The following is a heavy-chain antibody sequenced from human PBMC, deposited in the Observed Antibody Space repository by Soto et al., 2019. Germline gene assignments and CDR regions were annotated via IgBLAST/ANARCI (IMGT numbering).Heavy chain of an antibody. V-gene: IGHV4-39*01. Sequence: SETLSLTCTVSGGSISSSSYYWGWIRQPPGKGLEWIGSIYYSGSTYYNPPLKSRVTISVDTSKNQFSLKLSSVTAADTAVYYCARVKSGNYGDYYYYMDVWGKGTTVTVSS. CDR2: IYYSGST. CDR1: GGSISSSSYY. D-gene: IGHD4-17*01. CDR3: ARVKSGNYGDYYYYMDV. J-gene: IGHJ6*03.